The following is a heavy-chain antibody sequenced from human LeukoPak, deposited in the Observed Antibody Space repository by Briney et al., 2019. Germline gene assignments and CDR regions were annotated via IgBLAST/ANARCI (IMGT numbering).Heavy chain of an antibody. CDR1: GFTFSNYE. V-gene: IGHV3-48*03. Sequence: GGSLRLSCAASGFTFSNYEMNWVRQAPGKGLEWVSYISSGGSTIYYADSVKGRFTISRDNAKNSLSLQMNSLRAEDTAVYYCARVPYYYDSSGYYNYAFDIWGQGTMVTVSS. CDR3: ARVPYYYDSSGYYNYAFDI. D-gene: IGHD3-22*01. CDR2: ISSGGSTI. J-gene: IGHJ3*02.